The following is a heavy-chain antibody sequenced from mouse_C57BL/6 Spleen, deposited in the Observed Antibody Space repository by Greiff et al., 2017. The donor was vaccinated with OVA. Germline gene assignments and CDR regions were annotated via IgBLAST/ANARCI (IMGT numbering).Heavy chain of an antibody. D-gene: IGHD1-1*01. V-gene: IGHV1-69*01. CDR2: IDPSDSYT. J-gene: IGHJ1*03. Sequence: QVQLQQPGAELVMPGASVKLSCKASGYTFTSYWMHWVKQRPGQGLEWIGEIDPSDSYTNYNQKFKGKSTLTVDKSSSTAYMQLSSLTSEDSAVYYCARSITTVVATEWYFDVWGTGTTVTVSS. CDR1: GYTFTSYW. CDR3: ARSITTVVATEWYFDV.